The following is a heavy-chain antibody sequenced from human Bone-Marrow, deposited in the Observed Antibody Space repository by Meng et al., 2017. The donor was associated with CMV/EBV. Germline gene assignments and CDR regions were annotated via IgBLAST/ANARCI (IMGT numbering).Heavy chain of an antibody. Sequence: GGSLRLSCAASGFTFSSYSMNWVRQAPGKGLEWVSSISSSSSYIYYADSVKGRFTISRDNAKTSMYLKMNSLRAEDTAVYYCARGLTGGNIVVVSYGYFDLWGRGTLVTVSS. D-gene: IGHD3-22*01. CDR2: ISSSSSYI. CDR3: ARGLTGGNIVVVSYGYFDL. CDR1: GFTFSSYS. V-gene: IGHV3-21*01. J-gene: IGHJ2*01.